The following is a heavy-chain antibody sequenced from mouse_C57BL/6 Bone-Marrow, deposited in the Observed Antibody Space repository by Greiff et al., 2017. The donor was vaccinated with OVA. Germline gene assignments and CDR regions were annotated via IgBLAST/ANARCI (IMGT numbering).Heavy chain of an antibody. CDR1: GYTFTSYW. J-gene: IGHJ4*01. D-gene: IGHD1-1*01. CDR3: AKIYYGSSRYAMDY. Sequence: VQLQQPGAELVQPGASVKLSCKASGYTFTSYWMHWVKQRPGQGLEWIGMIHPNSGSTNSNEKFKSKATLTVDKSSSTAYMQLSSLTSEDSAVYCCAKIYYGSSRYAMDYWGQGTSVTVSS. V-gene: IGHV1-64*01. CDR2: IHPNSGST.